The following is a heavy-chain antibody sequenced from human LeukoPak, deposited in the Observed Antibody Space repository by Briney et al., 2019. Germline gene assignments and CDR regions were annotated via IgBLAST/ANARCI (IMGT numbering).Heavy chain of an antibody. Sequence: GGSLRLSCAASGFTFSSYGMHWVRQAPGKGLEWVAVISYDGSNKYYADSVKGRFTISRDNSKNTLYLQMNSLRAEDTAVYYCAKDPVYPLLVRFDPWGQGTLVTVSS. J-gene: IGHJ5*02. CDR2: ISYDGSNK. CDR1: GFTFSSYG. V-gene: IGHV3-30*18. D-gene: IGHD1-14*01. CDR3: AKDPVYPLLVRFDP.